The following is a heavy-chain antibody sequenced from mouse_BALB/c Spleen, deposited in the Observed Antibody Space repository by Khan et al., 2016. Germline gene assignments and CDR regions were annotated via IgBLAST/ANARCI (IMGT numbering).Heavy chain of an antibody. CDR2: INPDSSTI. D-gene: IGHD2-1*01. V-gene: IGHV4-1*02. CDR1: GFDFSRYW. Sequence: EVKLLESGGGLVQPGGSLKLSCAAAGFDFSRYWMSWVRQAPGKGLEWIGEINPDSSTINYTPSLKDKFIISRDNAKNTLYLQMSKVRSEDTALYYCARHGNYAFDYWGQGTTLTVSS. CDR3: ARHGNYAFDY. J-gene: IGHJ2*01.